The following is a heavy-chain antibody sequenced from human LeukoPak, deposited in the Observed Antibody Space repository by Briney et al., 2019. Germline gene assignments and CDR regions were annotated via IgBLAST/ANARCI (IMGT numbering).Heavy chain of an antibody. V-gene: IGHV3-21*01. CDR2: ISSSSSYI. J-gene: IGHJ4*02. CDR1: GFTFSSYS. Sequence: PGGSLRLSCAASGFTFSSYSMSWVRQAPGKGLEWVLSISSSSSYIYYADSVKGRFTISRDNAKNSLYLQMNSLRAEDTAVYYCARGGEDTAPGDYWGQGTLVTVSS. CDR3: ARGGEDTAPGDY. D-gene: IGHD3-10*01.